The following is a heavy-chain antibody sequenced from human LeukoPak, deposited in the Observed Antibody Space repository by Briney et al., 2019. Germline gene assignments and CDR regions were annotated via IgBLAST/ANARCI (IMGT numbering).Heavy chain of an antibody. CDR1: GYTFTGYY. V-gene: IGHV1-2*02. D-gene: IGHD2-2*01. CDR3: ARDRVVVPAAKRGWFDP. Sequence: GASVKVSCKASGYTFTGYYMHWVRQAPGQGLEWMGWINPNSGGTNYAQNFQGRVTMTRDTSISTAYMELSRLRSDDTAVYYCARDRVVVPAAKRGWFDPWGQGTLVTVSS. J-gene: IGHJ5*02. CDR2: INPNSGGT.